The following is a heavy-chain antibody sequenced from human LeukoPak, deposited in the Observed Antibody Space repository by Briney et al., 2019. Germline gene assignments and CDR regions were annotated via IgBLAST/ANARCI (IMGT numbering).Heavy chain of an antibody. V-gene: IGHV3-48*03. J-gene: IGHJ4*02. D-gene: IGHD6-19*01. CDR3: ARVYSSGDY. Sequence: GGSLRLSCAASGFTFSHHNMNWVRQAPGKGLEWVSYISSSGSTIYYADSVKGRFTISRDNAKNSLYLQMNSLRAEDTAVYYCARVYSSGDYWGQGTLVTVSS. CDR2: ISSSGSTI. CDR1: GFTFSHHN.